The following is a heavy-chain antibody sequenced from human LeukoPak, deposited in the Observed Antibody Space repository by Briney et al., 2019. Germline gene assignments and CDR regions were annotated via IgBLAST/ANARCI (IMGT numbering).Heavy chain of an antibody. D-gene: IGHD2-8*01. Sequence: PSETLSLTCTVSGGSISSYYWGWIRQPAGKGLEWIGRIYTSGSTNYTPSLKSRVTMSVDTSKNQFSLKLSSVTAADTAVYYCARTPTNTRRTLFDYWGQGTLVTVSS. J-gene: IGHJ4*02. CDR1: GGSISSYY. CDR2: IYTSGST. CDR3: ARTPTNTRRTLFDY. V-gene: IGHV4-4*07.